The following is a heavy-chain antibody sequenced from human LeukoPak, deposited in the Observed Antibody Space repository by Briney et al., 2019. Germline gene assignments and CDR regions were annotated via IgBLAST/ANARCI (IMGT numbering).Heavy chain of an antibody. Sequence: PGGSLRLSCTASGFTFSNYGMRWVRQAPGKGLEWVAVIWYDGSNTYYADSVKGRFTIYRDNSKNTLDLQMNSLRAEDTAVYNCAKTEDYYDTGRFDNWGQGTLVTVSS. D-gene: IGHD3-22*01. J-gene: IGHJ4*02. CDR3: AKTEDYYDTGRFDN. CDR1: GFTFSNYG. CDR2: IWYDGSNT. V-gene: IGHV3-30*02.